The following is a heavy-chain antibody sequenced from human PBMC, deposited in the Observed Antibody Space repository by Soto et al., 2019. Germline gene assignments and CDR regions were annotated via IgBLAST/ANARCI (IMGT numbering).Heavy chain of an antibody. CDR2: IYYSGRT. J-gene: IGHJ4*02. D-gene: IGHD1-7*01. CDR1: GGSISSSSYY. CDR3: ARLKTGTTSEYFDY. Sequence: QLQLQAAGPGLVKPSETLSLTCTVSGGSISSSSYYWGWIRQPPGKGLEWIGSIYYSGRTYYNQSLKSRVTISVDTSKNQVSLKLSSVTAADTAVYYCARLKTGTTSEYFDYWGQGTLVTVSS. V-gene: IGHV4-39*01.